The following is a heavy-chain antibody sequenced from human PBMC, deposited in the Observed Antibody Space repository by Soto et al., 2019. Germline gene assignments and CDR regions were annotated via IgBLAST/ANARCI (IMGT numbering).Heavy chain of an antibody. CDR1: GGSISSSSYY. D-gene: IGHD3-22*01. CDR3: ARLSIDSSGYQYYIDY. J-gene: IGHJ4*02. CDR2: LYYSGTT. V-gene: IGHV4-39*01. Sequence: SETLSLTCTVSGGSISSSSYYWGWIRQPPGKGLEWIVSLYYSGTTYYNQSLKNQVTISVDTSKNQFSLKLSSVTAADSAVYYCARLSIDSSGYQYYIDYWGKGTLVTVSS.